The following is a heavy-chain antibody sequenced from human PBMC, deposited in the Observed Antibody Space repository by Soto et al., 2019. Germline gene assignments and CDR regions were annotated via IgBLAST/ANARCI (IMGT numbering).Heavy chain of an antibody. V-gene: IGHV3-53*01. Sequence: EVQLVESGGGLIQPGGSLRLSCAASGFNVSSNYMTWVRQAPGKGLEWVSVFYSGGRTYYADSVKGRFTISRDNSKNTLYHQMNSLRAEDTAVYYCARDKTSYYDVSGIFDIWGQGTMVTVSS. J-gene: IGHJ3*02. CDR3: ARDKTSYYDVSGIFDI. CDR2: FYSGGRT. D-gene: IGHD3-22*01. CDR1: GFNVSSNY.